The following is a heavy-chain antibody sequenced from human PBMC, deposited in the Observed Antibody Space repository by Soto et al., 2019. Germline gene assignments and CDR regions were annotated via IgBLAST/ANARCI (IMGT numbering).Heavy chain of an antibody. J-gene: IGHJ4*02. Sequence: PGGSLRLSCVVSGFTLSDYSMNWVRQAPGKGLVWVSYISDRGSRIYYADSVKGRFTISRDSAKNSLYLQMNSLRAEDTAVYYCAPQGVGATGYLYWGQGTLVTVSS. V-gene: IGHV3-48*01. D-gene: IGHD1-26*01. CDR1: GFTLSDYS. CDR2: ISDRGSRI. CDR3: APQGVGATGYLY.